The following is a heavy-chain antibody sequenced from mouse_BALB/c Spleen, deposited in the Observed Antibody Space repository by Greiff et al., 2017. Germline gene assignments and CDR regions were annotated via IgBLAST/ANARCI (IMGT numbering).Heavy chain of an antibody. J-gene: IGHJ4*01. CDR2: ILPGSGST. D-gene: IGHD2-1*01. CDR3: ATYGNYDYAMDY. Sequence: QVQLQQSGAELMKPGASVKISCKATGYTFSSYWIEWVKQRPGHGLEWIGEILPGSGSTNYNEKFKGKATFTADTSSNTAYMQLSSLTSEDSAVYYCATYGNYDYAMDYWGQGTSVTVSS. V-gene: IGHV1-9*01. CDR1: GYTFSSYW.